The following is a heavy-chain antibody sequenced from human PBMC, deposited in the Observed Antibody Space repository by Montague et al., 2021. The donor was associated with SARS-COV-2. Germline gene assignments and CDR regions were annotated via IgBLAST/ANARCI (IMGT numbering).Heavy chain of an antibody. CDR1: GFTFSSYS. CDR3: ARDLGLVPAMVYYYYYGMDV. Sequence: SLRLSCAASGFTFSSYSMNWVRQAPGKGLEWVSYISISSSTIYXXXSXXXRFXISRDNAKNSLYLQLNSLRDEDTAVYYCARDLGLVPAMVYYYYYGMDVWGQGTTVTVSS. D-gene: IGHD5-18*01. V-gene: IGHV3-48*02. CDR2: ISISSSTI. J-gene: IGHJ6*02.